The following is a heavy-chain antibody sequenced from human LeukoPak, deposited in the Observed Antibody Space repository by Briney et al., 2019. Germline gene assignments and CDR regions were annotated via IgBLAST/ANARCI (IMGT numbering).Heavy chain of an antibody. D-gene: IGHD5-18*01. J-gene: IGHJ4*02. CDR1: GGSISSYY. CDR2: ISHSGST. V-gene: IGHV4-34*01. CDR3: ARGGLDTRRGGYFDY. Sequence: SETLSLTCTVSGGSISSYYWSWIRQPPGKGLEWIGEISHSGSTYYNPSLKSRVTVSVDTSKNQFSLRLSSVTAADTAVYYCARGGLDTRRGGYFDYWGQGILVTVSS.